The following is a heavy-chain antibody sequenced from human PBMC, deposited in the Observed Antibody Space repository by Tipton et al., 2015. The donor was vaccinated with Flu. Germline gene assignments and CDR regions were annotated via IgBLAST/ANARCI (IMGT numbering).Heavy chain of an antibody. CDR2: IYYTGTT. CDR1: GGSINSDSYY. Sequence: TLSLTCTVSGGSINSDSYYWGWIRQTPGKGLQWIGSIYYTGTTSYNPSLQGRVTISADRSKNQFSLEMSSLTAADTAVYYCARPHTPYVYGMDVWGQGTTVTVSS. V-gene: IGHV4-39*07. J-gene: IGHJ6*02. D-gene: IGHD2-2*02. CDR3: ARPHTPYVYGMDV.